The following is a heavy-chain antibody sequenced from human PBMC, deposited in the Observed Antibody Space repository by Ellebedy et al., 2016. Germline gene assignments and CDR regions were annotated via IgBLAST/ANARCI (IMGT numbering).Heavy chain of an antibody. CDR3: RHGHYADY. Sequence: GGSLRLSXVASGFTFRNFFMSWVRQAPGGGLEWVSTISAGGDITFSADSVKGRFTVSRDNSRNTVYLQMNDLRVEDTALYYCRHGHYADYWGQGTLVTVSS. V-gene: IGHV3-23*01. CDR2: ISAGGDIT. CDR1: GFTFRNFF. D-gene: IGHD3/OR15-3a*01. J-gene: IGHJ4*02.